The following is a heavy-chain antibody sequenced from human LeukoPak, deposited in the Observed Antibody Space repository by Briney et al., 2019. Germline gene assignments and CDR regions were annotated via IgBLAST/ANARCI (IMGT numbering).Heavy chain of an antibody. CDR3: ARSSITIFGVVISPFGY. CDR2: IYTSGST. CDR1: GGSFSGYY. D-gene: IGHD3-3*01. J-gene: IGHJ4*02. V-gene: IGHV4-59*10. Sequence: PSETLSLTCAVYGGSFSGYYWSWIRQPPGKGLEWIGRIYTSGSTNYNPSLKSRVTMSVDTSKNQFSLKLSSVTAADTAVYYCARSSITIFGVVISPFGYWGQGTLVTVSS.